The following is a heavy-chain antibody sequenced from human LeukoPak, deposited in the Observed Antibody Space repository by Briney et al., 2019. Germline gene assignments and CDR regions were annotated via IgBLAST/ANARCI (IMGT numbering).Heavy chain of an antibody. D-gene: IGHD4-17*01. CDR1: GFIFSSYW. CDR2: IKEDGSDK. CDR3: ARGQGLYGDFDY. J-gene: IGHJ4*02. V-gene: IGHV3-7*02. Sequence: PGGSLRLSCVASGFIFSSYWMAWVRQAPGKGLEWVANIKEDGSDKYYVDSVKGRFTISRDNAKNSLYLQMNSLRAEDTAVYYCARGQGLYGDFDYWGQGTLVTVSS.